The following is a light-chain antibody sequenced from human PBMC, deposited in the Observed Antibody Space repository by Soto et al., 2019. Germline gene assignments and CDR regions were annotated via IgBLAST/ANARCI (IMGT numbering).Light chain of an antibody. J-gene: IGKJ5*01. CDR1: QSVSSN. V-gene: IGKV3-15*01. CDR2: GAS. CDR3: QQYNNWPIT. Sequence: EIVMTQSPATLSLSPGERATLSCRASQSVSSNLAWYQQKPGQAPRLLIYGASTRATGIPARFSGSGSGTDFTLTISSLQSEDFAVYYCQQYNNWPITFGQGTRLEIK.